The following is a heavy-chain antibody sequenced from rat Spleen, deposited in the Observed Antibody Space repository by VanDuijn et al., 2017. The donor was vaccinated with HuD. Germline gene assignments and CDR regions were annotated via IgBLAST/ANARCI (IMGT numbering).Heavy chain of an antibody. Sequence: QVQLKESGPGLVQPSQTLSLTCTVSGFSLTSNSVNWVRQPPGKGLEWMGGMRYNGDTSYNSVLKSRLSISRDTSKNQVFLKMNSLQTDDTGTYYCTIHPRYWGQGVMVTVSS. J-gene: IGHJ2*01. V-gene: IGHV2-63*01. D-gene: IGHD3-1*01. CDR3: TIHPRY. CDR2: MRYNGDT. CDR1: GFSLTSNS.